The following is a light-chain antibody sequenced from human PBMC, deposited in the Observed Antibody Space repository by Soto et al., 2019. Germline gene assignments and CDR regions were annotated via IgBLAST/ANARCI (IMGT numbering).Light chain of an antibody. V-gene: IGKV3-11*01. J-gene: IGKJ3*01. CDR1: QSVGSY. CDR2: DAS. Sequence: EIVLTQSPATLSLSPGERATLSCRANQSVGSYLAWYQQKPGQAPRLLIYDASNRATGIPARFSGSGSGTDFTLTISSLEPEDFALYYCQQRSDRFSFGPWTKVDIK. CDR3: QQRSDRFS.